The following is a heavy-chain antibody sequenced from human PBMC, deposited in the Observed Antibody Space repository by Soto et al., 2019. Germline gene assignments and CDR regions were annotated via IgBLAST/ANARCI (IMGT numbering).Heavy chain of an antibody. CDR2: INTYNGAT. V-gene: IGHV1-18*01. CDR3: ARYCSGGSCHKGVPDF. Sequence: QVQLVQSGAEVKKPGASVKVSCKPSGYTFTSYGVTWVRQAPGQGLEWVGWINTYNGATNYVQKLQGRVTMTKDTSTNTAYMELRSLTSDDTAVYFCARYCSGGSCHKGVPDFWGQGTLVTVS. CDR1: GYTFTSYG. J-gene: IGHJ4*02. D-gene: IGHD2-15*01.